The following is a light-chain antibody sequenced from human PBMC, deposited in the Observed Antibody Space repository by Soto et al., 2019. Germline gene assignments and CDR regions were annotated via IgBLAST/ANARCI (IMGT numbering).Light chain of an antibody. J-gene: IGLJ2*01. V-gene: IGLV2-14*01. CDR1: SSDVGGYDY. CDR3: SSYTTTSTGV. Sequence: QSALTQPASVSGSPGQSITISCTGTSSDVGGYDYVSWFQQYPGKAPSLMLYDVYRRPSGVSYRFSGSKSGNTASLTISGLHAEDEADYYCSSYTTTSTGVFGGGTQVTVL. CDR2: DVY.